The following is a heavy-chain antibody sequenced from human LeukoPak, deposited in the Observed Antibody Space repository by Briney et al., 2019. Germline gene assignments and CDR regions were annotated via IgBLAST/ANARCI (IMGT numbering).Heavy chain of an antibody. Sequence: PSETLSLTCTVSGYSISSGNYWDWIRQPPGRGLEWIGSIYHSGSTYYNPSLKSRVTISVDTSKNQFSLKLSSVTAADTAVYYRAKRYCSSTTCYDDRGAFDYWGQGTLVTVSS. J-gene: IGHJ4*02. CDR3: AKRYCSSTTCYDDRGAFDY. D-gene: IGHD2-2*01. V-gene: IGHV4-38-2*02. CDR2: IYHSGST. CDR1: GYSISSGNY.